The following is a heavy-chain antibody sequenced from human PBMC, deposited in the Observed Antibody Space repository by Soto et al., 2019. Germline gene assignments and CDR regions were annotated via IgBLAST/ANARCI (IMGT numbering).Heavy chain of an antibody. CDR2: ISGTGGNT. V-gene: IGHV3-23*01. CDR3: AKDPTYDYYYYMDV. Sequence: PGGSMRLSCAASGFTFNYYGMNWVRQAPGKGLEWVSSISGTGGNTDYTDSVKGRFTVSRDNSKNTLYLQMNSLRAEDTAVYYCAKDPTYDYYYYMDVWGKGTSLTVSS. CDR1: GFTFNYYG. J-gene: IGHJ6*03.